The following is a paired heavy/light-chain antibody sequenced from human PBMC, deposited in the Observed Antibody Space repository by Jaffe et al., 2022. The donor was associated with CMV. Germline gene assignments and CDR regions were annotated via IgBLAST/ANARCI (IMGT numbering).Heavy chain of an antibody. Sequence: EVQLVESGGALVQPGRSLRLSCLVSGFRFDDYAMHWVRQAPGKGLEWVSGISWNGGSVAYGDSVKGRFTVSRDNAKNSLYLQMNTLRPEDTALYYCTKDNGSQLLWTQNWFDPWGQGTLVTVSS. CDR1: GFRFDDYA. CDR2: ISWNGGSV. D-gene: IGHD3-10*01. V-gene: IGHV3-9*01. J-gene: IGHJ5*02. CDR3: TKDNGSQLLWTQNWFDP.
Light chain of an antibody. V-gene: IGLV1-44*01. CDR3: EAWDDSLNGVV. Sequence: QSVLTQPPSASETPGQGVTISCSGSSSNIGANTVNWYQQFPGTAPRLLLYNNDRRPSGVPDRFSGSKSGASASLAISGLQSDDEADYYCEAWDDSLNGVVFGGGTKLTVL. CDR2: NND. CDR1: SSNIGANT. J-gene: IGLJ2*01.